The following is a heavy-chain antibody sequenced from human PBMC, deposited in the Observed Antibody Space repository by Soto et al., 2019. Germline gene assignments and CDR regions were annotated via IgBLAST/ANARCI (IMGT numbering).Heavy chain of an antibody. D-gene: IGHD6-13*01. J-gene: IGHJ6*02. CDR2: IYSGGST. Sequence: GGSLRLSCAASGFTVSSNYMSWVRQAPGKGLEWVSVIYSGGSTYYADSVKGRFTISRDNSKNTLYLQMNSLRAEDTAVYYCARDAAADSYYYYYGMDVWGQGTTVTVSS. CDR3: ARDAAADSYYYYYGMDV. CDR1: GFTVSSNY. V-gene: IGHV3-53*01.